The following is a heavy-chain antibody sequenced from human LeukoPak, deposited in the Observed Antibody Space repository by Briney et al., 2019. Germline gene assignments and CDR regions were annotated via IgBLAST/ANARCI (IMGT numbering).Heavy chain of an antibody. Sequence: GGSLRLSCAASGFTVSSNYMSWVRQAPGKGLEWVSVIYSGGSTYYADSVKGRFTISRDNSKNTLYLQMNSLRPEDTAVYHCARDRLPSDQDDFDYWGQGTLVTVSS. CDR3: ARDRLPSDQDDFDY. V-gene: IGHV3-53*05. CDR2: IYSGGST. D-gene: IGHD3-3*01. CDR1: GFTVSSNY. J-gene: IGHJ4*02.